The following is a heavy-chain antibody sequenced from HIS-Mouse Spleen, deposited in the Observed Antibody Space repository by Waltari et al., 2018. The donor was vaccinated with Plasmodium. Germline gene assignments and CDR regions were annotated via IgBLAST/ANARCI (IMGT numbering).Heavy chain of an antibody. D-gene: IGHD3-3*01. Sequence: QVQLVESGGGVVQPGRSLSLSCAASRFPSSRYGMHWVPQAPGKGLEWVAVITYDGSKKYYADSGKGRFTISRDNSKNTLYLQMNSLRAEDTAVYYCAKEVLGYYDFWSRPDYWGQGTLVTVSS. CDR2: ITYDGSKK. J-gene: IGHJ4*02. V-gene: IGHV3-30*18. CDR1: RFPSSRYG. CDR3: AKEVLGYYDFWSRPDY.